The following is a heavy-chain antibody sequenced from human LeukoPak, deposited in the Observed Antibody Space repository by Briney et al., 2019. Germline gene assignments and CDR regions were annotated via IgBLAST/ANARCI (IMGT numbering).Heavy chain of an antibody. CDR2: IIPILGIA. V-gene: IGHV1-69*04. CDR1: GGTFSSYA. D-gene: IGHD5-24*01. Sequence: ASVKVSCKASGGTFSSYAISWVRQAPGQGLEWMGRIIPILGIANYAQKFQGRVTITADKSTSTAYMELSSLRSGDTAVYYCAREGDGYNLYWGQGTLVTVSS. J-gene: IGHJ4*02. CDR3: AREGDGYNLY.